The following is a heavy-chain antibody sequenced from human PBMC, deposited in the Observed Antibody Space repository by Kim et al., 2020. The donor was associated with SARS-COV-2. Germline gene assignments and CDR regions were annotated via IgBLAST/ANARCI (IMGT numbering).Heavy chain of an antibody. CDR1: GFTFSSYG. CDR3: AKESGSGIYYAWTYYYYGMDV. CDR2: ISYDGSNK. V-gene: IGHV3-30*18. D-gene: IGHD3-10*01. J-gene: IGHJ6*02. Sequence: GGSLRLSCAASGFTFSSYGMHWVRQAPGKGLEWVAVISYDGSNKYYADSVKGRFTISRDNSKNTLYLQMNSLRAEDTAVYYCAKESGSGIYYAWTYYYYGMDVWGQGTTVTVSS.